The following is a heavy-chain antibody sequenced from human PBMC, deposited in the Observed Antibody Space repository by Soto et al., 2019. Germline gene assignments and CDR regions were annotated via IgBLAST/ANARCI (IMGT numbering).Heavy chain of an antibody. D-gene: IGHD3-22*01. CDR2: IIPIFGTA. Sequence: ASVKVSCKASGGTFSSYAISWVRQAPGQGLEWMGGIIPIFGTANYAQKFQGRVTITADESTSTAYMELSSLRSEYTAVYYCATPPYYYDSSGYVPSWGQGTLVTVSS. J-gene: IGHJ5*02. V-gene: IGHV1-69*13. CDR1: GGTFSSYA. CDR3: ATPPYYYDSSGYVPS.